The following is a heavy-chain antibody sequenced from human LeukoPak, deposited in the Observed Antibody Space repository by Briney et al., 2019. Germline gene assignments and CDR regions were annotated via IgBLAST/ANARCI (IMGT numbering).Heavy chain of an antibody. CDR3: ARDQTRYDFWSGALDY. J-gene: IGHJ4*02. D-gene: IGHD3-3*01. CDR2: TRNRANSYTT. V-gene: IGHV3-72*01. Sequence: PGGSLRLSCAASGFTFSDHYMDWVRQAPGKGLEWVGRTRNRANSYTTEYAASVKGRFTISRDNAKNSLYLQMNSLRAEDTAVYYCARDQTRYDFWSGALDYWGQGTLVTVSS. CDR1: GFTFSDHY.